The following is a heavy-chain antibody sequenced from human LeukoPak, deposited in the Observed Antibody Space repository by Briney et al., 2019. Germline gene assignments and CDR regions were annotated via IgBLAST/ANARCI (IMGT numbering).Heavy chain of an antibody. J-gene: IGHJ4*02. CDR1: GFTFSSYA. D-gene: IGHD6-19*01. CDR3: ARETLSGWDTSLFDY. Sequence: GGSLRLSCAASGFTFSSYAMHWVRQAPGKGLEWVAVISYDGSNKYYADSVKGRFTISRDNSKNTLYLQMNSLRAEDTAVYYCARETLSGWDTSLFDYWGQGTLVTVSS. V-gene: IGHV3-30*04. CDR2: ISYDGSNK.